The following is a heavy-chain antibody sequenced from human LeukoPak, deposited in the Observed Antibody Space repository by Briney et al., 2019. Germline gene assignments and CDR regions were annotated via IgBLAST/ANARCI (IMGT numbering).Heavy chain of an antibody. D-gene: IGHD6-13*01. V-gene: IGHV4-31*03. J-gene: IGHJ4*02. Sequence: SQTLSLTCTVSGGSISSGGYYWSWIRQHPGKGLEWIGYIYYSGSTYYNPSLKSRVTISVDTSKNQFSLKLSSVTAADTAVYYCAREGIAPEPHFDYWGQGTLVTVSS. CDR3: AREGIAPEPHFDY. CDR2: IYYSGST. CDR1: GGSISSGGYY.